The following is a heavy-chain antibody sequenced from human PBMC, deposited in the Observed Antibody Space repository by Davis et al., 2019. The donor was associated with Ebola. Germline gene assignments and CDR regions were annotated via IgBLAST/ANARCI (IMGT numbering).Heavy chain of an antibody. CDR3: TTDGGALYDFWSGFWGGY. J-gene: IGHJ1*01. D-gene: IGHD3-3*01. CDR1: GFPFMNAW. V-gene: IGHV3-15*01. CDR2: IKRRIDRGTT. Sequence: GASLKISCAASGFPFMNAWMSWVRPAPGKGLEWVGRIKRRIDRGTTDYAAPVKGRFSISRDDSEKTLYLQMNSLRTEETAVYYCTTDGGALYDFWSGFWGGYWGQGTLVTVSS.